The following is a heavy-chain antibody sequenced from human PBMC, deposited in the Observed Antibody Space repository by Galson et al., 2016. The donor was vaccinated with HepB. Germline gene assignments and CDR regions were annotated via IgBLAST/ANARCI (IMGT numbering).Heavy chain of an antibody. CDR2: IWYDGSNK. V-gene: IGHV3-33*08. Sequence: SLRLSCAASGFPFSTYGMHWVRQAPGKGLEWVAVIWYDGSNKYCADSVKGRFTISRDNSKNTLYLQMNSLRAEDTAVYYCARGGTYCGGDCYYYMDVWGKGTTVTVSS. CDR3: ARGGTYCGGDCYYYMDV. D-gene: IGHD2-21*01. J-gene: IGHJ6*03. CDR1: GFPFSTYG.